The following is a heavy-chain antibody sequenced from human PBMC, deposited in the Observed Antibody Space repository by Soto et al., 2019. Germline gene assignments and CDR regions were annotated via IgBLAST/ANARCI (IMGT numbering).Heavy chain of an antibody. Sequence: QITLKEYGPTLVKPTQTLTLTCTFSGFSLPTDRVGVGWIRQPPGKALEWLAVIYWDDTKTYRPSLKSRLTITQDTSQNQVALTMTDMDPVDTATYYCAHAYGGRSLYWGQGTLVTVSS. D-gene: IGHD1-26*01. CDR2: IYWDDTK. V-gene: IGHV2-5*02. CDR1: GFSLPTDRVG. J-gene: IGHJ4*02. CDR3: AHAYGGRSLY.